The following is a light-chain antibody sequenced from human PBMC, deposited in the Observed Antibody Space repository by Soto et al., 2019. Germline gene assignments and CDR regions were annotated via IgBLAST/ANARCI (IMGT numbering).Light chain of an antibody. CDR2: RNN. Sequence: QAVLTQPPSAYGTPGQRVTISCSGSSSNIGSNFVYWHQQLPGTAPKLLIYRNNQRPSGVPDRFSGSKSGTSASLAISGLRSEDEADYYCAIWDDSLRGRVFGGGTQLTVL. CDR3: AIWDDSLRGRV. V-gene: IGLV1-47*01. CDR1: SSNIGSNF. J-gene: IGLJ3*02.